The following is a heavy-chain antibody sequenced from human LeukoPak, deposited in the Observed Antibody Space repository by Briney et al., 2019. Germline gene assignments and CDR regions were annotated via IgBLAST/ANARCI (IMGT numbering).Heavy chain of an antibody. D-gene: IGHD3-22*01. CDR2: FYTTGST. Sequence: SETLSLTCTVSGGSISSGSYYWSWIRQPAGKGLESIGRFYTTGSTNYNPSLKSRVTISVDTSKNQFSLKLSSVTAADTAVYYCASNLIVVRSFDYWGQGTLVTVSS. V-gene: IGHV4-61*02. J-gene: IGHJ4*02. CDR1: GGSISSGSYY. CDR3: ASNLIVVRSFDY.